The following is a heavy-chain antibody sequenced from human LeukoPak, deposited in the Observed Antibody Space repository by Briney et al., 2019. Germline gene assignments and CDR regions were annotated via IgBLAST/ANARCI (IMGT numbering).Heavy chain of an antibody. Sequence: GASVKVSCKLSGSSLHDLLSQWVRQAGTKGLEWMAGFDPENAEIVYAQKFQGRVTMTEDTSTDTAYLELASLTSDHTALYYCATRVADIWRSFYHWGQGTQVTVSS. CDR1: GSSLHDLL. D-gene: IGHD3-3*01. CDR3: ATRVADIWRSFYH. CDR2: FDPENAEI. J-gene: IGHJ4*02. V-gene: IGHV1-24*01.